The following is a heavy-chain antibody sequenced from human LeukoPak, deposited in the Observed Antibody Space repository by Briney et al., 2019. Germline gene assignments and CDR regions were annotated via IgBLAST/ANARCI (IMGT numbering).Heavy chain of an antibody. J-gene: IGHJ4*02. CDR1: GFTFSSYD. Sequence: GGSLRLSCAASGFTFSSYDMHWVRQATGKGLEWVSAIGTAGDTYYPGSVKGRFTISRDNAKNSLYLQMNSLRAEDTVIYYCASTFPYCGGGSCALGGQGTLVTVSS. D-gene: IGHD2-15*01. V-gene: IGHV3-13*01. CDR3: ASTFPYCGGGSCAL. CDR2: IGTAGDT.